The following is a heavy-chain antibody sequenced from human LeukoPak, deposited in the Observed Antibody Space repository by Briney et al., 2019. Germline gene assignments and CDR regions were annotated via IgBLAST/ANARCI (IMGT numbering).Heavy chain of an antibody. CDR3: ARPSVDGSGSYPY. D-gene: IGHD3-10*01. CDR1: GYSFTSYW. Sequence: GESLKISCEGSGYSFTSYWIGWVRQMPGKGLEWMGIIYPGDSDTRYGPSFQGQVTISADKSISTAYLQWSSLKASDTAMYYYARPSVDGSGSYPYWGQGTLVTVSS. CDR2: IYPGDSDT. V-gene: IGHV5-51*01. J-gene: IGHJ4*02.